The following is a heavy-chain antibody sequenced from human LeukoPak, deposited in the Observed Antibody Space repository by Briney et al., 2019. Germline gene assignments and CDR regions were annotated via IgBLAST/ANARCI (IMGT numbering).Heavy chain of an antibody. Sequence: SETLSLPCSVSGGSISSGNSYWGWIRQPPGKGLEWIASVFYTGSTYYNQSLKSRVTISVDTSKNQFSLRLRSVTAADTALYYCARYGVYVGAVDYWGQAPQVTVSS. CDR3: ARYGVYVGAVDY. CDR2: VFYTGST. J-gene: IGHJ4*02. D-gene: IGHD4-17*01. V-gene: IGHV4-39*01. CDR1: GGSISSGNSY.